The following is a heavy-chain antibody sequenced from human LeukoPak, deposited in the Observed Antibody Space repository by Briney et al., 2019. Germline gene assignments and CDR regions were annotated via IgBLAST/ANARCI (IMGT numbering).Heavy chain of an antibody. J-gene: IGHJ4*02. CDR1: GFTFSNAW. CDR3: ATVGYCSNGVCYGFDY. CDR2: VKSKTDGGTT. Sequence: GGSLRLSCAASGFTFSNAWMNWVRQAPGKGLEWVGRVKSKTDGGTTDYAAPVKGRFTISRDDSKNTLYLQMNGLKTEDTALYYCATVGYCSNGVCYGFDYWGQGTLVTVSS. D-gene: IGHD2-8*01. V-gene: IGHV3-15*01.